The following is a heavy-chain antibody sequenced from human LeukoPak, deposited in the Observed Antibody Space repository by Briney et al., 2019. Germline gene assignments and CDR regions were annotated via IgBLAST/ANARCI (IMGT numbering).Heavy chain of an antibody. CDR3: AXXXXXXGYWYYIDY. Sequence: ASVKVSCKASGYPFRNYAFNWVRQAPGQGLEWMGWISAYTGDTNYAQKFQGRVTMTTDTSTNTAFMELRSLRSDDTAVFYCAXXXXXXGYWYYIDYWGQGTLVTVSS. CDR2: ISAYTGDT. CDR1: GYPFRNYA. J-gene: IGHJ4*02. D-gene: IGHD3-22*01. V-gene: IGHV1-18*01.